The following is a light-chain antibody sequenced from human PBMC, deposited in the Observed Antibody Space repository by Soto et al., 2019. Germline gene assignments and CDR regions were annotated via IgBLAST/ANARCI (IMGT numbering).Light chain of an antibody. CDR3: HQYNSYSGT. CDR1: QNIERY. CDR2: DAS. J-gene: IGKJ1*01. V-gene: IGKV1-5*01. Sequence: DIQRTPSPCTRSACRGHRVTLTCRASQNIERYMAWYQQKPGRAPSLIIYDASTLERGVPSRFSGNGSGTELTLHISGLQGDDFASDYCHQYNSYSGTFGQGTKVDIK.